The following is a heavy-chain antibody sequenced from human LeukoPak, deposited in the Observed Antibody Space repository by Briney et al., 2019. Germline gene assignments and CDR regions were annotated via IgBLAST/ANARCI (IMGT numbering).Heavy chain of an antibody. V-gene: IGHV3-7*01. Sequence: GGSLRLSCAASGFTFSSYWMSWVRQAPGKGLEGVANIKQDGSEKYYVDSVKGRFTISRDNAKNSLYLQMNSLRAEDTPVYYCARVSPYSSSLRYYDYWGQGTLVTVSS. CDR2: IKQDGSEK. J-gene: IGHJ4*02. D-gene: IGHD6-6*01. CDR3: ARVSPYSSSLRYYDY. CDR1: GFTFSSYW.